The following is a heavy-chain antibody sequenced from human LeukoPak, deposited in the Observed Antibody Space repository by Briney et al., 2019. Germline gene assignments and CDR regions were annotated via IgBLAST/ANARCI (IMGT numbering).Heavy chain of an antibody. CDR2: ISDSGGTT. CDR3: AKDSYLSVNYCSGGSCHGPPPDS. Sequence: PGGSLRLSCAASGLTFSTYDMSWVRQAPGKGLEWVSAISDSGGTTWYADSVKGRFTISRDNSKNTLYLIMNSLRPEDTAVYYCAKDSYLSVNYCSGGSCHGPPPDSWGQGTLVTVSS. V-gene: IGHV3-23*01. D-gene: IGHD2-15*01. J-gene: IGHJ4*02. CDR1: GLTFSTYD.